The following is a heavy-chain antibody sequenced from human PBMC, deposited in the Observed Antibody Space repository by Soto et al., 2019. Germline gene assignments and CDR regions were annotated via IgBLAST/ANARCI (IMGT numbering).Heavy chain of an antibody. CDR3: ARDFHLEVDYDSSGYYGYNWFDP. CDR1: GYTFTSYY. D-gene: IGHD3-22*01. CDR2: INPSGGST. V-gene: IGHV1-46*01. J-gene: IGHJ5*02. Sequence: ASVKVSCKASGYTFTSYYMHWVRQAPGQGLEWMGIINPSGGSTSYAQKFQGRVTMTRDTSTSTVYMELSSLRSEDTAVYYCARDFHLEVDYDSSGYYGYNWFDPWG.